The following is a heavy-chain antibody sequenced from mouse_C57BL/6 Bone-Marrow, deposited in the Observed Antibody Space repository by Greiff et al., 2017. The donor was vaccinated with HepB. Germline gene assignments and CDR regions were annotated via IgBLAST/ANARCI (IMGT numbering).Heavy chain of an antibody. D-gene: IGHD2-4*01. CDR1: GYTFTSYW. J-gene: IGHJ3*01. CDR2: IHPNSGST. Sequence: QVQLQQPGAELVKPGASVKLSCKASGYTFTSYWMHWVKQRPGQGLEWIGMIHPNSGSTNYNEKFKSKATLTVDKSSSTAYMQLSSLTSEDSAVYYCARSRDYDGFFAYWGQGTLVTVSA. CDR3: ARSRDYDGFFAY. V-gene: IGHV1-64*01.